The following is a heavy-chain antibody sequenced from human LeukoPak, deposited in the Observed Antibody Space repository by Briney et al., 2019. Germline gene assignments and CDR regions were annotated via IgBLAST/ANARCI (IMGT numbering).Heavy chain of an antibody. CDR1: GFTVSSNY. D-gene: IGHD6-13*01. CDR2: LYSGGNT. Sequence: GGSLRLSCVVSGFTVSSNYMSWVRQAPGKGLEWVSVLYSGGNTYHADSVKGRFTISRDNSKNTLYLQLNSLRAEDTAVYYCAREGASSSFGYWGQGTLVTVSS. J-gene: IGHJ4*02. CDR3: AREGASSSFGY. V-gene: IGHV3-53*01.